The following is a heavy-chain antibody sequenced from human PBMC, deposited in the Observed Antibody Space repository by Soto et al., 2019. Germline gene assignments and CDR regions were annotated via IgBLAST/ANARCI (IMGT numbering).Heavy chain of an antibody. D-gene: IGHD1-26*01. CDR1: GYSFTGLD. CDR3: ARGVTAGVDY. Sequence: SLKVSCKASGYSFTGLDINWVRQTTGQGLEWMGWMQPSSGRTGYAQKFQGRVTMTRDTSINTAYMELSSLTSDDTAFYYCARGVTAGVDYWGQGTLVTVSS. V-gene: IGHV1-8*01. J-gene: IGHJ4*02. CDR2: MQPSSGRT.